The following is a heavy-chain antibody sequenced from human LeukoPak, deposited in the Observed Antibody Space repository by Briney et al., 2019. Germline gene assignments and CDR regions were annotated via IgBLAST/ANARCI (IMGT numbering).Heavy chain of an antibody. CDR1: GGSISTYY. Sequence: SETLSLTCTVFGGSISTYYWSWIRQPPGRGLEWIGYIYYSGSTYYNPSLKSRVTISVDTSKNQFSLKLTSATAADTAVYYCARVGLDISTHLDYWGQGTLVTVSS. D-gene: IGHD2-2*01. CDR3: ARVGLDISTHLDY. V-gene: IGHV4-59*12. CDR2: IYYSGST. J-gene: IGHJ4*02.